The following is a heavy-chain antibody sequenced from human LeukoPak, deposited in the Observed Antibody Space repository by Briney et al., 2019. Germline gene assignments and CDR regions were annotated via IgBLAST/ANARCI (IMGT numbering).Heavy chain of an antibody. Sequence: PGRSLRLSCAASGFTFSSYAMHWVRQAPGKGLEWVAVISYDGSNKYYADSVKGRFTISRDNSKNTLYLQMNSLRAEDTAVYYCVPSCSGGSCYSGHFDYWGQGTLVTVSS. CDR3: VPSCSGGSCYSGHFDY. CDR1: GFTFSSYA. J-gene: IGHJ4*02. D-gene: IGHD2-15*01. V-gene: IGHV3-30*04. CDR2: ISYDGSNK.